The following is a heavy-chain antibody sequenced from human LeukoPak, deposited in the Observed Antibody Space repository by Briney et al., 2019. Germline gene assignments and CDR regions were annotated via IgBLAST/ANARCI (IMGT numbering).Heavy chain of an antibody. CDR2: ISYSGTT. V-gene: IGHV4-59*01. CDR1: GGSISSFY. Sequence: PSETLSLTCTVSGGSISSFYWSWIRQPPGKGLEYIGYISYSGTTSYNPSLKSRVTISVDTSKNQFSLKLTSVTAADTAVYYCARDKDLPQAFDLWGQGTMVTVSS. CDR3: ARDKDLPQAFDL. D-gene: IGHD2-15*01. J-gene: IGHJ3*01.